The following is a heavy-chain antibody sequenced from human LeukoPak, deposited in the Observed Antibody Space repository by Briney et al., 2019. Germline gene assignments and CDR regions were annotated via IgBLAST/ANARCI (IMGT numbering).Heavy chain of an antibody. D-gene: IGHD3-10*01. J-gene: IGHJ3*02. CDR3: ARGGTYYYGSGSYYIENDAFDI. CDR2: ISAYNGNT. Sequence: GASVKVSCKASGYTFTSYGISWVRQAPGQGLEWMGWISAYNGNTNYAQKLQGRVTMTTDTSTSTAYMELSSLRSEDTAVYYCARGGTYYYGSGSYYIENDAFDIWGQGTMVTVSS. V-gene: IGHV1-18*01. CDR1: GYTFTSYG.